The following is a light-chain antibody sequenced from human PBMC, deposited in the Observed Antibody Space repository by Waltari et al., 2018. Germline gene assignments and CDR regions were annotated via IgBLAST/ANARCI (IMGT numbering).Light chain of an antibody. J-gene: IGKJ4*01. CDR1: QDISNS. CDR2: EAS. CDR3: QSYNHAPLT. Sequence: DIQMTQSPSSLSASLGDTVTISCRASQDISNSVAWYQQIPGKPPRLLVFEASTLQSGVPSRFFGRGSGTEFTLTIRSLQAEDVATYSCQSYNHAPLTFGGGTRVEIK. V-gene: IGKV1-27*01.